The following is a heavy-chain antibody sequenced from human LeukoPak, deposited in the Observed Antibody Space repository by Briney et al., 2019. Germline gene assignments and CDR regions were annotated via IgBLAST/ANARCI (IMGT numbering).Heavy chain of an antibody. D-gene: IGHD3-9*01. CDR2: INSSYR. Sequence: GGSLRLSCAASGFSFSNYSMNWVRQAPGKGLEWVSSINSSYRYYADSVKGRFTISRDNAKNSLYLQMNSLRAEDTAVYYCARETSYYDILTGYYFDYWGQGTLVTVSS. V-gene: IGHV3-21*01. CDR1: GFSFSNYS. CDR3: ARETSYYDILTGYYFDY. J-gene: IGHJ4*02.